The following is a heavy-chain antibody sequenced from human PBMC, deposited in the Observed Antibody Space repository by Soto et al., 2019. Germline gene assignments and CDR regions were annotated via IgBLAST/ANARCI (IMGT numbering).Heavy chain of an antibody. J-gene: IGHJ4*02. CDR2: IYWDDDK. Sequence: QITLKESGPTLVRPAQTLTLTCDFSGFSLSTYHMGVAWIRQPPGKAHEWLALIYWDDDKRYSPCLKDRLAISKDTSSNQVVLTITNIDPGDSATYFCAHAGDYDLLTFDHWGPGTLVTVSS. D-gene: IGHD4-17*01. CDR1: GFSLSTYHMG. V-gene: IGHV2-5*02. CDR3: AHAGDYDLLTFDH.